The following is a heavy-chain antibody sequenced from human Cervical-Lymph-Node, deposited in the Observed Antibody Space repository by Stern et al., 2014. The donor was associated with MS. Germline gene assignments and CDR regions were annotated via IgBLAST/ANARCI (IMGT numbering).Heavy chain of an antibody. CDR3: SRPGGGGVSIDY. Sequence: VQLVESGAEVKKPGGSLKISCKGSGYSFTTYWIGWVRQMTGKGLEWMAIINPGDSDTRYSPSFQGQVTISVDKSINTAYLQGSSLTASDSAKYYCSRPGGGGVSIDYWGQGTLVTVSS. CDR2: INPGDSDT. V-gene: IGHV5-51*01. J-gene: IGHJ4*02. CDR1: GYSFTTYW. D-gene: IGHD3-16*01.